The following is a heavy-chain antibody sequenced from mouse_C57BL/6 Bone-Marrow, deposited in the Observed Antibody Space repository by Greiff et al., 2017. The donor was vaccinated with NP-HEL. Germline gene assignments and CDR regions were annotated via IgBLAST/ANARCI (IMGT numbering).Heavy chain of an antibody. D-gene: IGHD1-1*01. CDR1: GYTFTDYY. V-gene: IGHV1-75*01. J-gene: IGHJ4*01. CDR3: ARAGYYGSRLYAMDY. Sequence: QVQLQQSGPELVKPGASVKISCKASGYTFTDYYINWVKQRPGQGLEWIGWIFPGSGSTYYNEKFKGKATLTVDKSSSTAYMLLSSLTSEDSAVYFCARAGYYGSRLYAMDYWGQGTSVTVSS. CDR2: IFPGSGST.